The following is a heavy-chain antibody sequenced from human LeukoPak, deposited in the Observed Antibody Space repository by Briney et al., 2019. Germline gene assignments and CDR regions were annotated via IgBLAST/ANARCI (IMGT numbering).Heavy chain of an antibody. CDR2: IFTSGAT. CDR1: GDSISRYY. CDR3: ARGRRPGYDFWSGPYYYYGMDV. J-gene: IGHJ6*02. D-gene: IGHD3-3*01. Sequence: SETLSLTCTVSGDSISRYYWSWIRQPAGKGLEYLGHIFTSGATIFNPDLKSRLTMSVDTSKTQFSLKLSSVTAADTAVYYCARGRRPGYDFWSGPYYYYGMDVWGQGTTVTVSS. V-gene: IGHV4-4*07.